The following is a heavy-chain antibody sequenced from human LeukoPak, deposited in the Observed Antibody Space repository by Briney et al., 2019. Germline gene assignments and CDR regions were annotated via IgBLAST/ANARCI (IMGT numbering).Heavy chain of an antibody. CDR3: ARDPLYLGSYYYDSSGYIPLDY. CDR2: ISAYNGNT. V-gene: IGHV1-18*04. J-gene: IGHJ4*02. Sequence: ASVKVSCKASGYTFTSYYMHWVRQAPGQGLEWMGWISAYNGNTNYAQKLQGRVTMTTDTSTSTAYMELRSLRSDDTAVYYCARDPLYLGSYYYDSSGYIPLDYWGQGTLVTVSS. CDR1: GYTFTSYY. D-gene: IGHD3-22*01.